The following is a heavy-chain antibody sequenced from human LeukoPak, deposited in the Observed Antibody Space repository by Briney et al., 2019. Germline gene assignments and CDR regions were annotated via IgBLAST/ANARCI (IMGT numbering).Heavy chain of an antibody. CDR1: GFTFGDYL. Sequence: GGSLRLSCTTSGFTFGDYLMSWFRQAPGKGLEWIGFISGGTTEYAASVKGRFTISRDDSTSIAYLQMNSLTTEDTAVYYCSRGSGWLSVYWGQGTLVAVSS. CDR3: SRGSGWLSVY. CDR2: ISGGTT. D-gene: IGHD6-19*01. V-gene: IGHV3-49*03. J-gene: IGHJ4*02.